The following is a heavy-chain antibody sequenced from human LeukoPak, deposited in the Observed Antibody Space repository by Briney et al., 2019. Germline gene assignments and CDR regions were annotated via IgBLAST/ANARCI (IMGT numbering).Heavy chain of an antibody. CDR3: ASSLLVITPYYMDV. Sequence: GGSLRLSCTASGLTFSDYSMNWVRQAPGKGLEWVSYISSTGNPRHYAESVKGRFTISRDNAKNSLYLQMNSLRVEDTAVYYCASSLLVITPYYMDVWGKGTTVTVSS. J-gene: IGHJ6*03. D-gene: IGHD3-22*01. V-gene: IGHV3-48*04. CDR1: GLTFSDYS. CDR2: ISSTGNPR.